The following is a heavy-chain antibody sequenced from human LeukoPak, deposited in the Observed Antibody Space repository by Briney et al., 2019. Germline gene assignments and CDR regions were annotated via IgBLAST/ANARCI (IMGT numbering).Heavy chain of an antibody. V-gene: IGHV1-2*02. CDR2: ISPNSGDT. CDR3: ARARQGAGTYAFDI. J-gene: IGHJ3*02. D-gene: IGHD6-13*01. Sequence: GASVKVSCKASGYTCTGHYMQLVRQAPGQGLEWMGWISPNSGDTLHAQKFQGRVTMARDTSINTAYMELSNLRSDDTAVYYCARARQGAGTYAFDILGQGTMVTVSS. CDR1: GYTCTGHY.